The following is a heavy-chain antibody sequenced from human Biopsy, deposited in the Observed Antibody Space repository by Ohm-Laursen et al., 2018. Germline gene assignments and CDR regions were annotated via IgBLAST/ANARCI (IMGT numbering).Heavy chain of an antibody. CDR2: MIPSSGKT. Sequence: GSSVKVSCKASGYSFSTYDVNWVRQARRQGLEWMGWMIPSSGKTGYAQRFQGRVTLTTNTSISTAYMELSGLRSEDTAVYFCARGYSRRVSIFEASIYWFDTWGQGTLVTVSS. J-gene: IGHJ5*02. V-gene: IGHV1-8*01. D-gene: IGHD6-6*01. CDR3: ARGYSRRVSIFEASIYWFDT. CDR1: GYSFSTYD.